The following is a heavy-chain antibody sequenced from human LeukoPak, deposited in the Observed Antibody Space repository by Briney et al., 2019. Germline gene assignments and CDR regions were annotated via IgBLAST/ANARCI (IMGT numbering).Heavy chain of an antibody. Sequence: SETLSLTCTVSGNSISSTGYYWGWIRQPPGKGLECIGTIYYNGSTYYNPSLKSRVTISVDTSKNQFSLKLSSVTAADTAVYYCARQQSGYVGGYYYYMDVWGKGTTVTVSS. J-gene: IGHJ6*03. CDR2: IYYNGST. D-gene: IGHD5-12*01. CDR3: ARQQSGYVGGYYYYMDV. CDR1: GNSISSTGYY. V-gene: IGHV4-39*01.